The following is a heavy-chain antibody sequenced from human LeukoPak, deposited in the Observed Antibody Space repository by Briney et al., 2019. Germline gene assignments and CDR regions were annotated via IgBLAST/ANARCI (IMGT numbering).Heavy chain of an antibody. Sequence: GGPLRLSCAASGFTFSSYWMSWVRQAPGKGLEWVANIKPDGSEKYCVGSVKGRFTISRDNAKNSLYLQINSLRAEDTAVYYCARGDFDDFGDYVDAFEFWGQGTMVTVSA. CDR2: IKPDGSEK. J-gene: IGHJ3*01. V-gene: IGHV3-7*01. D-gene: IGHD4-17*01. CDR3: ARGDFDDFGDYVDAFEF. CDR1: GFTFSSYW.